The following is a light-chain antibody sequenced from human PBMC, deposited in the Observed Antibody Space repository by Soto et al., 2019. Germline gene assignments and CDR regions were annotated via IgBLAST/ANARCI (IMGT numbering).Light chain of an antibody. CDR1: SSDLGSYNR. CDR3: SLYTARSTLV. J-gene: IGLJ3*02. V-gene: IGLV2-18*01. CDR2: EVS. Sequence: QSALTQPPSVSGSPGQSVTISCTGTSSDLGSYNRVSWYQKPPGTAPKFMIYEVSNRPLGVPDRFSGSKSVNTASLTISGLQAEEQPNYYCSLYTARSTLVFGGGTKVTVL.